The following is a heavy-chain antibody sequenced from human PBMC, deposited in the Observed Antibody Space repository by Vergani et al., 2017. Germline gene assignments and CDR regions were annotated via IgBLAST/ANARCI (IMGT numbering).Heavy chain of an antibody. D-gene: IGHD3-9*01. Sequence: QVQLVQSGAEVKKPGASVKVSCKASGYTFTSYAMHWVRQAPGQRLEWMGWINAGNGNTKYSQKFQGRVTITRDTSASTAYMELSSLGTEDTAVYYCARDSYDNPGGWFDPGGQGTLVTVSS. CDR2: INAGNGNT. V-gene: IGHV1-3*01. J-gene: IGHJ5*02. CDR3: ARDSYDNPGGWFDP. CDR1: GYTFTSYA.